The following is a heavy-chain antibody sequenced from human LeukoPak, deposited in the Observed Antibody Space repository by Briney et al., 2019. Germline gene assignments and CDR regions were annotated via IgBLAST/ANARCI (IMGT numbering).Heavy chain of an antibody. D-gene: IGHD3-3*01. CDR1: GGSISSYY. CDR2: IYTSGST. Sequence: SETLSLTCTVSGGSISSYYWSWIRQPPGKGLEWIGHIYTSGSTNYNPSLKSRVTISVDTSKNQFSLKLSSVTAADTAVYYCARSGYDFWSGYYIGYYYYYMDVWGKGTTVTVSS. CDR3: ARSGYDFWSGYYIGYYYYYMDV. V-gene: IGHV4-4*09. J-gene: IGHJ6*03.